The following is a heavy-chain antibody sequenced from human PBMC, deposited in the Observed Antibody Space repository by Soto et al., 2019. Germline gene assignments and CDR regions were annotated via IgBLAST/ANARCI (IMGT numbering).Heavy chain of an antibody. Sequence: ASVKVSCKASGYTFTSYAMHWVRQAPGQRLEWMGWINAGNGNTKYSQKFQGRVTVTRDTSASTAYMELSSLRSEDTAVYYCARGLTTVTTSSSWFDPWGQGTLVTVSS. CDR3: ARGLTTVTTSSSWFDP. CDR2: INAGNGNT. J-gene: IGHJ5*02. V-gene: IGHV1-3*01. CDR1: GYTFTSYA. D-gene: IGHD4-17*01.